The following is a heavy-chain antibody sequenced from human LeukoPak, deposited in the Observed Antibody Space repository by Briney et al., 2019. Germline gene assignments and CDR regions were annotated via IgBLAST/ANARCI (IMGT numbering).Heavy chain of an antibody. CDR1: GFTFSNAW. CDR2: IKSKTDGGTT. Sequence: GGSLRLSCAASGFTFSNAWMSWVRQAPGKGLEWVGRIKSKTDGGTTDYAAPVKGRFTISRDDSKNTLYLQMNSLKTEDTAVYYCTTDHLEWLSALLFDYWGQGTLVTVSS. V-gene: IGHV3-15*01. D-gene: IGHD3-3*01. CDR3: TTDHLEWLSALLFDY. J-gene: IGHJ4*02.